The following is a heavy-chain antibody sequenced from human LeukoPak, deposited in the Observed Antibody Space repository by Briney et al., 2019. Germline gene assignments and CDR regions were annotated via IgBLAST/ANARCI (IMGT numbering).Heavy chain of an antibody. CDR2: ISGGGETT. Sequence: GGSLRLSCAASGFTFRNYEMNWVRQASGKGLEWVSYISGGGETTYYADSVRGRFTISRDNAKNSLYLHVNSLRAEDTAVYYCAREPDTSSSDYFDYWGQGTLVTVSS. J-gene: IGHJ4*02. V-gene: IGHV3-48*03. CDR3: AREPDTSSSDYFDY. CDR1: GFTFRNYE. D-gene: IGHD6-6*01.